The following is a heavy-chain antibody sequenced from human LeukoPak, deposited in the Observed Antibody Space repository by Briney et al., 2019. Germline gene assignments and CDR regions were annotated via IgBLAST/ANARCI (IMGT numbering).Heavy chain of an antibody. D-gene: IGHD6-19*01. Sequence: GGSLRLSCAASGFTFAGYTMNWVRQAPGKGLEWVSGIGGSGGSTFYADSVKGRFTISRDNSKNTLYLQMNSLRAEDTAVYYCAKVPVAGTGVYFDYWGQGTLVTVSS. CDR3: AKVPVAGTGVYFDY. V-gene: IGHV3-23*01. J-gene: IGHJ4*02. CDR1: GFTFAGYT. CDR2: IGGSGGST.